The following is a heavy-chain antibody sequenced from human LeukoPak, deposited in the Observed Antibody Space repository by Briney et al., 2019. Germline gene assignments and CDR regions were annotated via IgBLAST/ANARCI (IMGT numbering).Heavy chain of an antibody. CDR1: GGSFSGYY. V-gene: IGHV4-59*01. D-gene: IGHD2-15*01. CDR2: IYYSGST. J-gene: IGHJ4*02. CDR3: ASTSEGYCSGGSCYATPYFDY. Sequence: PSETLSLTCAVYGGSFSGYYWSWIRQPPGKGLEWIGYIYYSGSTNYNPSLKSRVTISVDTSKNQFSLKLSSVTAADTAVYYCASTSEGYCSGGSCYATPYFDYWGQGTLVTVSS.